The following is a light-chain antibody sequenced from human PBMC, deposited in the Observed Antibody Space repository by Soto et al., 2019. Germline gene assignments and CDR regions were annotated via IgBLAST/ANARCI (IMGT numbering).Light chain of an antibody. CDR3: SSYTIYTTYV. V-gene: IGLV2-14*03. CDR2: GVS. Sequence: SXLXXXAXXXGSPGQSITISCTXXXXVVGAHYFVSWYQHHPGKAPKLMIYGVSDRPSGVSDRFSGSKSANTASLTISVLQPEDEADYYCSSYTIYTTYVFGTGTKVTVL. J-gene: IGLJ1*01. CDR1: XXVVGAHYF.